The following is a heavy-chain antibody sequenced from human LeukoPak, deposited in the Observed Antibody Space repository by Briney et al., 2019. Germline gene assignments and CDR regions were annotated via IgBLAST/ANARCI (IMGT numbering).Heavy chain of an antibody. CDR1: GFTFSDYA. Sequence: GGSLRLSCAASGFTFSDYAMSWVRQAPGKGLEGVSGISASGGSTYYADSVKGRFTISRDNSKKTVYLQMNSLRAEDTAVYYCAKDLSPYYDSSGYYSPFDYWGQGTLVTVSS. D-gene: IGHD3-22*01. V-gene: IGHV3-23*01. CDR3: AKDLSPYYDSSGYYSPFDY. J-gene: IGHJ4*02. CDR2: ISASGGST.